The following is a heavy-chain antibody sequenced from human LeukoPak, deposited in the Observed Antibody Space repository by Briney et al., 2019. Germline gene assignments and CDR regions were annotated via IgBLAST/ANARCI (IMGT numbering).Heavy chain of an antibody. Sequence: SETLSLTCTVSGGSIRNYFWSWIRQPPGKALEWVGFIHTSGVTDYNPTLKSRVTISVATPNNQFSLKLSSVTAADTAVYYCARHRGGRYSESYLDYWGQATLVTVSS. D-gene: IGHD1-26*01. CDR3: ARHRGGRYSESYLDY. J-gene: IGHJ4*03. CDR1: GGSIRNYF. V-gene: IGHV4-4*09. CDR2: IHTSGVT.